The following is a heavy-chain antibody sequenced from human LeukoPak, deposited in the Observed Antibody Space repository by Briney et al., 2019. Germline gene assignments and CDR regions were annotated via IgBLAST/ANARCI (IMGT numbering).Heavy chain of an antibody. CDR1: GFTFSSYA. Sequence: GGSLRLSCAASGFTFSSYAMSWVRQAPGKGLEWVSAISGSGGSTYYADSVKGRFTISRDNSKNTLYLQMNSLRAEDTAVYYCGEGRAVEVVAAFNYWGQGTVVTVSS. CDR2: ISGSGGST. J-gene: IGHJ4*02. CDR3: GEGRAVEVVAAFNY. D-gene: IGHD2-15*01. V-gene: IGHV3-23*01.